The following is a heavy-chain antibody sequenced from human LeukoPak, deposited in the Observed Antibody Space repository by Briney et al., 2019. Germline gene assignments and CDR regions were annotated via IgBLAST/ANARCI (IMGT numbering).Heavy chain of an antibody. CDR1: GFTFSSYA. CDR3: AKDLGSGYDICSGGSCYFDY. Sequence: GGSLRLSCAASGFTFSSYAVSWVRQAPGKGLEWVSAISGSGGSTYYADSVKGRFTISRDNSKNTLYLQMNSLRAEDTAVYYCAKDLGSGYDICSGGSCYFDYWGQGTLVTVSS. CDR2: ISGSGGST. J-gene: IGHJ4*02. V-gene: IGHV3-23*01. D-gene: IGHD2-15*01.